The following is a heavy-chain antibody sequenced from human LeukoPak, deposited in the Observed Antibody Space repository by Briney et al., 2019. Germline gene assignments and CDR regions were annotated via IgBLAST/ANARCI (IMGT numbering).Heavy chain of an antibody. Sequence: SETLSLTCTVSGGSISSYYWSWIRQPPGKGLEWIGYIYYSGSTNYNPSLKSRVTISVDTSKNQFSLKLSSVTAADTAVYYCARETSLAGFASGLGFNYWGQGILVTVSS. CDR1: GGSISSYY. V-gene: IGHV4-59*01. D-gene: IGHD6-19*01. CDR2: IYYSGST. CDR3: ARETSLAGFASGLGFNY. J-gene: IGHJ4*02.